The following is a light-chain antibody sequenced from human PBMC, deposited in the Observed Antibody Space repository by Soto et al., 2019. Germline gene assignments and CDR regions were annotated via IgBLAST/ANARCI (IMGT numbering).Light chain of an antibody. J-gene: IGKJ1*01. Sequence: DVVLTQSPLSLPVNFGQPASISCRSSKSLVYSDGNTHLSWFHQRPGQSPRRLIYRVSRRDSGVPDRFSGSVSGTDFTLEISRVEAVDVGIDFCTQGTHWPRTFGQGTKVEVK. CDR3: TQGTHWPRT. CDR2: RVS. CDR1: KSLVYSDGNTH. V-gene: IGKV2-30*01.